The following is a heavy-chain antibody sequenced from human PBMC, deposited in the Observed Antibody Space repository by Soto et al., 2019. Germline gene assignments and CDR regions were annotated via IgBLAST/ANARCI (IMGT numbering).Heavy chain of an antibody. V-gene: IGHV1-46*03. CDR3: ARDHDLNDDPYYYYYYMDV. CDR2: INTSGGST. Sequence: ASVEASCKASGYTFTNYYMHWVRQAPEQGLEWKGKINTSGGSTSYAQKFQGRVTMTRDTSTSTFYLELSSLRSEDTAVYYCARDHDLNDDPYYYYYYMDVWGKGTTVTVSS. CDR1: GYTFTNYY. J-gene: IGHJ6*03. D-gene: IGHD1-1*01.